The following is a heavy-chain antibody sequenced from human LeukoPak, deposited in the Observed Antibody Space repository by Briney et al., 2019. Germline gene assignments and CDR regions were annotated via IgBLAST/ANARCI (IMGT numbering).Heavy chain of an antibody. D-gene: IGHD6-6*01. CDR2: IYYSGST. V-gene: IGHV4-39*01. Sequence: PSETLSLTCTVSRGSISSSRYYWRWIRQPPGKGQEWIGSIYYSGSTYYNPSLKSRVTISVDTSKNQLSLKLSSGTAADTAVYYCARRRYSSSSEDYWGQGTLVTVSS. J-gene: IGHJ4*02. CDR3: ARRRYSSSSEDY. CDR1: RGSISSSRYY.